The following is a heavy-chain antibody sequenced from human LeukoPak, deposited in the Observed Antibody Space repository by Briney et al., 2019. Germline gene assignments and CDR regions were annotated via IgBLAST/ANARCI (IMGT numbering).Heavy chain of an antibody. CDR2: INHSGST. J-gene: IGHJ4*02. D-gene: IGHD3-3*01. V-gene: IGHV4-34*01. CDR3: ARLPITIFGVVIRGGYYFDY. CDR1: GGSFSGYY. Sequence: SETLSLTCAVYGGSFSGYYWSWIRQPPGKGLEWIGEINHSGSTNYNPSLKSRVTISVDTSKNQFSLKLSSVTAADTAVYYCARLPITIFGVVIRGGYYFDYWGQGTLVTVSS.